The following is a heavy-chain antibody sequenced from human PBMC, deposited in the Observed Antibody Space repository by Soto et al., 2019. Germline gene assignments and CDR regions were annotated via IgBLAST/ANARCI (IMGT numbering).Heavy chain of an antibody. Sequence: GESLKISCKGSGYSFTSYWISWVRQMPGKGLEWMGRIDPSDSYTKYSPSFQGHVTISADKSISTAYLQWRSLKASDTAMYYCASNNNWNYYYGMDVWGQGTTVTVS. V-gene: IGHV5-10-1*01. CDR2: IDPSDSYT. J-gene: IGHJ6*02. CDR3: ASNNNWNYYYGMDV. D-gene: IGHD1-1*01. CDR1: GYSFTSYW.